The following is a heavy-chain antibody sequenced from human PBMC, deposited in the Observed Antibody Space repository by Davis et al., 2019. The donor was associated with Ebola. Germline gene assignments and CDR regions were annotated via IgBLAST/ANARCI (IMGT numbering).Heavy chain of an antibody. J-gene: IGHJ6*02. D-gene: IGHD3-3*01. V-gene: IGHV3-21*04. CDR2: ISSSSSYI. CDR3: AKGLITIFEGYYYGMDV. CDR1: GFIFSSYW. Sequence: GESLKISCAASGFIFSSYWMSWVRQAPGKGLEWVSSISSSSSYIYYADPVKGRFTISRDNSKNTLYLQMNSLRAEDTAVYYCAKGLITIFEGYYYGMDVWGQGTTVTVSS.